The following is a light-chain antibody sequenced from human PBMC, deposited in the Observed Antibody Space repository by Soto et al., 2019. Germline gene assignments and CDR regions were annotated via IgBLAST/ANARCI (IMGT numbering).Light chain of an antibody. J-gene: IGKJ1*01. CDR1: QSISIY. CDR3: QQSYNIPRAT. V-gene: IGKV1-39*01. Sequence: DIQMTHSPSSLSASVGDRVTITCRASQSISIYLNWYQQKPWKAPKVLIYAGSSLQSGVPPRFSGNGSGTDFYRTKCSLQPEDFGTYFCQQSYNIPRATFGQGTKVEIE. CDR2: AGS.